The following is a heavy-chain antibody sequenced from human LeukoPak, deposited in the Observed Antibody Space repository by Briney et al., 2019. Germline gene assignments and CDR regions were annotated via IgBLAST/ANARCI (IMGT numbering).Heavy chain of an antibody. V-gene: IGHV3-NL1*01. CDR3: AREFGLRHFDWLLWGAFDI. J-gene: IGHJ3*02. CDR2: IYSGGGT. CDR1: GFTFSSYG. Sequence: TGGSLRLSCAASGFTFSSYGMHWVRQAPGKGLEWVSVIYSGGGTYYTDSVKGRFTISRDNAKNSLYLQMNSLRAEDTAVYYCAREFGLRHFDWLLWGAFDIWGQGTMVTVSS. D-gene: IGHD3-9*01.